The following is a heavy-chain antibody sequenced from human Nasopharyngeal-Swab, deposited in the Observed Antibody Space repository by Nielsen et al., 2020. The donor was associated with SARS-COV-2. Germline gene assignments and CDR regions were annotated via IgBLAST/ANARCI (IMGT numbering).Heavy chain of an antibody. CDR3: AKDFNVDTAMVTYYYGMDV. CDR2: ISSSGSTI. V-gene: IGHV3-48*03. D-gene: IGHD5-18*01. Sequence: GESLKISCAASGFIFSSYEMNWVRQAPGKGLEWVSYISSSGSTIYYADSVKGRFTISRDNAKNSLYLQMNSLRAEDTALYYCAKDFNVDTAMVTYYYGMDVWGQGTTVTVSS. CDR1: GFIFSSYE. J-gene: IGHJ6*02.